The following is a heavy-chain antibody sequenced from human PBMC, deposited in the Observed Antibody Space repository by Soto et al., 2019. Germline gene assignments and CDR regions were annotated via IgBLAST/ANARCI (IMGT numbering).Heavy chain of an antibody. V-gene: IGHV1-3*01. D-gene: IGHD6-13*01. CDR3: AKFPSAAAPRNWYFDL. J-gene: IGHJ2*01. CDR1: GSTFTSYA. Sequence: ASVKVSCKASGSTFTSYAMHWVRQAPGQRLEWMGWINAADGNTKYSQKFQGRVTITRDTSASTAYMELSSLRSEDTAVYYCAKFPSAAAPRNWYFDLWGRGTPVTVSS. CDR2: INAADGNT.